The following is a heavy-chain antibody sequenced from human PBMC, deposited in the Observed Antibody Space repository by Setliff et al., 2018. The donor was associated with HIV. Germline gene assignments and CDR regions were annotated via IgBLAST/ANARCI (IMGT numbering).Heavy chain of an antibody. Sequence: ASVKVSCKASGYTFTSYGISWVRQAPGHGLEWMGWLASYNDDANYAQNLQGRVTMTTDTSTSTAYMELRSLRSDDTAVYYCARRARESTALHSDWNDVLFFDYWGQGTLVTVSS. V-gene: IGHV1-18*01. CDR2: LASYNDDA. CDR1: GYTFTSYG. D-gene: IGHD1-1*01. J-gene: IGHJ4*02. CDR3: ARRARESTALHSDWNDVLFFDY.